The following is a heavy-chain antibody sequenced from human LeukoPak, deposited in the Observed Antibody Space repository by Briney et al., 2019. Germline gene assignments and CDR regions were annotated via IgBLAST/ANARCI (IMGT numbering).Heavy chain of an antibody. J-gene: IGHJ6*02. CDR2: FDPEDGET. Sequence: GASVKVSCKASGYTFTGYYMHWVRQAPGKGLEWMGGFDPEDGETIYAQKFQGRVTMTEDTSTDTAYMELSSLSSEDTAVYYCATVGSTVTSSYYYGMDVWGQGTTVTVSS. CDR3: ATVGSTVTSSYYYGMDV. V-gene: IGHV1-24*01. D-gene: IGHD4-17*01. CDR1: GYTFTGYY.